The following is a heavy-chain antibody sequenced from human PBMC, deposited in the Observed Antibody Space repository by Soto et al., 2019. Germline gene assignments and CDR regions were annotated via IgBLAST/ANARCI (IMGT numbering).Heavy chain of an antibody. CDR3: ASSGGLRGYSYGYSLGY. D-gene: IGHD5-18*01. Sequence: SETLSLTCAVYGGSFSGYYWSWIRQPPGKGLEWIGEINHSGSTNYNPSLKSRVTISVDTSKNQFSLKLSSVTAADTAVYYCASSGGLRGYSYGYSLGYWGQGTLVTVSS. CDR2: INHSGST. J-gene: IGHJ4*02. V-gene: IGHV4-34*01. CDR1: GGSFSGYY.